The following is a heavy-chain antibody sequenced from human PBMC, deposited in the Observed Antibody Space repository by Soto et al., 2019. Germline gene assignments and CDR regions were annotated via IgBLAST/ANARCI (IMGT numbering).Heavy chain of an antibody. CDR2: IYYSGST. V-gene: IGHV4-59*01. Sequence: SATLSLACTVSGGSISSYYWSWIRQPPGKGLEWIGYIYYSGSTNYNPSLKSRVTISVDTSKDQFSLKLSSVTAADTAVYYCARARITMVRDNWFDPWGQGTLVTVSS. J-gene: IGHJ5*02. CDR1: GGSISSYY. D-gene: IGHD3-10*01. CDR3: ARARITMVRDNWFDP.